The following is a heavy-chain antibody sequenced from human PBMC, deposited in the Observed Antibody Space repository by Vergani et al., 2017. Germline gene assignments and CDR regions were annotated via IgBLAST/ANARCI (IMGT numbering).Heavy chain of an antibody. V-gene: IGHV1-69*01. CDR3: ARMGTAMVTNYYYYGMDV. CDR2: IIPIFGTA. Sequence: QVQLVQSGAEVKKPGSSVKVSCKASGGTFSSYAISWVRQAPGQGLEWMGGIIPIFGTANYAQKFQGRVTITADESTSTAYMELSSLSSEDTAVYYWARMGTAMVTNYYYYGMDVWGQGTTVTVSS. J-gene: IGHJ6*02. CDR1: GGTFSSYA. D-gene: IGHD5-18*01.